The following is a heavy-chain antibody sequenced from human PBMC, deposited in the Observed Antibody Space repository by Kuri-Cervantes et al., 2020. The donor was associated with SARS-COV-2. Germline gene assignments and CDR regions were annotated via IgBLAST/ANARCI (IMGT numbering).Heavy chain of an antibody. CDR3: ARGEGIVLVVYALAFDI. CDR1: GGPFSGYY. J-gene: IGHJ3*02. CDR2: INHSGST. Sequence: ESLKISCAVYGGPFSGYYWSWIRQPPGKGLEWIGEINHSGSTNYNPSLKSRVTISVDTSKNQFSLKLNSVTAADTAVYYCARGEGIVLVVYALAFDIWGQGTMVTVSS. D-gene: IGHD2-8*02. V-gene: IGHV4-34*01.